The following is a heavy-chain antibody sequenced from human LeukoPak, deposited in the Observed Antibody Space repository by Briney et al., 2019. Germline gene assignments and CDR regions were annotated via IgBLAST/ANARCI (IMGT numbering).Heavy chain of an antibody. D-gene: IGHD3-22*01. CDR2: IHHSGST. Sequence: SETLSLTCAVYGGSFSGYYWSWIRQPPGKGLEWIGEIHHSGSTNYSPSLKSRVTVSVDNSRNEFSLSLTSVSAADTAVYYCARGIPGYFGTSGYYYEYWGQGTLVTVSS. V-gene: IGHV4-34*01. J-gene: IGHJ4*02. CDR3: ARGIPGYFGTSGYYYEY. CDR1: GGSFSGYY.